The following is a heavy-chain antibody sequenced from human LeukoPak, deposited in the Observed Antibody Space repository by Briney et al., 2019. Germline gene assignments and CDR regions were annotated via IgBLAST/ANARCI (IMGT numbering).Heavy chain of an antibody. CDR1: GFTFSSYA. J-gene: IGHJ5*02. V-gene: IGHV3-23*01. D-gene: IGHD3-10*01. Sequence: GGSLRLSCAASGFTFSSYAMSWVRQAPGKGLEWVSAISGSGGGTYYADAMKGRFSISRDNSKNTLSLQMNSLRAEDTAVYYCARQIPGSGLGFDPWGQGTLVAVSS. CDR3: ARQIPGSGLGFDP. CDR2: ISGSGGGT.